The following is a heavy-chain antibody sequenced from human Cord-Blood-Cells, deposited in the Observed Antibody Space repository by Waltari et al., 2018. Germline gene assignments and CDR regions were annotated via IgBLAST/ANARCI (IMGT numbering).Heavy chain of an antibody. CDR1: GYTLTALS. J-gene: IGHJ3*02. Sequence: QVQLVQSGAEVKKPGASVKVSCKVSGYTLTALSMPWVRQAPGKGLEWMGGFDPEDGETIYAQKFQGRVTMTEDTSTDTVYMELSSLRSEDTAVYYCATGYSSGWFDAFDIWGQGTMVTVSS. CDR3: ATGYSSGWFDAFDI. D-gene: IGHD6-19*01. CDR2: FDPEDGET. V-gene: IGHV1-24*01.